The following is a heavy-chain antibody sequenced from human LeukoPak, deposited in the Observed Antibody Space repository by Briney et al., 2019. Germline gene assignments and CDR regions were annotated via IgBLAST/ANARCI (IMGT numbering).Heavy chain of an antibody. V-gene: IGHV3-21*01. Sequence: GGSLRLSCAASGFTFSSYSMNWVRQAPGKGLEWVSSISSSSSYIYYADSVKGRFTISRDNAKNSLYLQMNSLRAEDTAVYYCARAHIEYSSSYVGYWGQGTLVTVSS. D-gene: IGHD6-6*01. J-gene: IGHJ4*02. CDR3: ARAHIEYSSSYVGY. CDR2: ISSSSSYI. CDR1: GFTFSSYS.